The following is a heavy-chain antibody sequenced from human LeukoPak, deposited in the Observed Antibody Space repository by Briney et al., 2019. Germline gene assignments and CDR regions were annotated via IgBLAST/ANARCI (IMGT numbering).Heavy chain of an antibody. Sequence: GESLKISCKGSGYSFTSYWIGWVRQMPGKGLEWMGIIYPGDSDTRYSPSFQGQVTISADKPISPAYLQWSSLKASDTVMYYCARPDYYDSSGYAPDAFDIWGQGTMVTVSS. CDR2: IYPGDSDT. CDR3: ARPDYYDSSGYAPDAFDI. J-gene: IGHJ3*02. V-gene: IGHV5-51*01. CDR1: GYSFTSYW. D-gene: IGHD3-22*01.